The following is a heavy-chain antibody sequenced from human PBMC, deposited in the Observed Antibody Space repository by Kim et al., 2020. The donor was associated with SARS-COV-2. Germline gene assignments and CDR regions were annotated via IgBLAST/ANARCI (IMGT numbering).Heavy chain of an antibody. J-gene: IGHJ3*02. V-gene: IGHV4-59*13. CDR3: AHHYYDSSGYYLIDAFDI. CDR1: GGSISSYY. D-gene: IGHD3-22*01. Sequence: SETLSLTCTVSGGSISSYYWSWIRQPPGTGLEWFGYIYYSGSTNYNPSLKSRVTISVDTSKNQFPLKLSPVTAADTAVYYCAHHYYDSSGYYLIDAFDIWGQETLVTVSS. CDR2: IYYSGST.